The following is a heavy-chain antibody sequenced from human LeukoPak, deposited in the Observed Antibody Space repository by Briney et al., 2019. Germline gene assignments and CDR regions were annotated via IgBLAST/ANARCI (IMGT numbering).Heavy chain of an antibody. V-gene: IGHV4-31*03. CDR3: ASRYDSYYYYGMDV. CDR1: GGSISSGGYY. Sequence: SETLSLTCTVSGGSISSGGYYWSWIRQHPGKGLEWIGYIYYSGSTYYNPSLKSRVTISVDTSKNQSSLKLSSVTAADTAVYYCASRYDSYYYYGMDVWGQGTTVTVSS. D-gene: IGHD3-22*01. CDR2: IYYSGST. J-gene: IGHJ6*02.